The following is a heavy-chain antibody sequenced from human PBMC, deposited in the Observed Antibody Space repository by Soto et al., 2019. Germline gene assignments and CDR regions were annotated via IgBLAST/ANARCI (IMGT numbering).Heavy chain of an antibody. CDR1: GFTFSSYA. CDR3: AKFTLGVAVAGPFDY. CDR2: ISGSGGST. J-gene: IGHJ4*02. D-gene: IGHD6-19*01. Sequence: GGSLRLSCAASGFTFSSYAMSWVRQAPGKGLEWVSAISGSGGSTYYADSVKGRFTISRDNSKNTLYLQMNSLRAEDTAVXXCAKFTLGVAVAGPFDYWGQGTLVTVSS. V-gene: IGHV3-23*01.